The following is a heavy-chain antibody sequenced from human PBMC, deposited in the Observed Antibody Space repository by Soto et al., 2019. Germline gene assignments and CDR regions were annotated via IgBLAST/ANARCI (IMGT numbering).Heavy chain of an antibody. Sequence: PGGSLRLSCAASGFTFSSYSMNWVRQAPGKGLEWVSSISSSSSYIYYADSVKGRFTISRDNAKNSLYLQMNRLRAEDTAVYYCARGYYYDSSGYHDGGYWGQGTLVTVSS. V-gene: IGHV3-21*01. CDR2: ISSSSSYI. CDR1: GFTFSSYS. CDR3: ARGYYYDSSGYHDGGY. J-gene: IGHJ4*02. D-gene: IGHD3-22*01.